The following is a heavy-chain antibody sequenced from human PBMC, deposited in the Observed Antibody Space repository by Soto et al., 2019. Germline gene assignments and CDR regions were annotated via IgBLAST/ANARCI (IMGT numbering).Heavy chain of an antibody. CDR3: ARDGGTGTTDY. J-gene: IGHJ4*02. CDR2: IIPILGIA. D-gene: IGHD1-7*01. CDR1: GGPFSSYT. Sequence: SVKASCKASGGPFSSYTISCVRQAPGQGLEWMGRIIPILGIANYAQKFQGRVTITADKSTSTAYMELSSLRSEDTAVYYCARDGGTGTTDYWGPGTLVTVSS. V-gene: IGHV1-69*04.